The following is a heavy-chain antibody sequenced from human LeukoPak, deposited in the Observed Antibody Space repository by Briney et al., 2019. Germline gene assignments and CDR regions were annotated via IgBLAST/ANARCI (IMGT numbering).Heavy chain of an antibody. V-gene: IGHV3-23*01. Sequence: GSLRLSCLASGFSFNINAMSWVRQAPGKGVEGVSPICGVAVSSDYADSVRGRFSFSRDDSKNTVYLQMNSLRVEDTAVYYCVKDQFPGNGIYDPFDKWGQGTMVTVS. J-gene: IGHJ3*02. CDR2: ICGVAVSS. CDR3: VKDQFPGNGIYDPFDK. CDR1: GFSFNINA. D-gene: IGHD2-8*01.